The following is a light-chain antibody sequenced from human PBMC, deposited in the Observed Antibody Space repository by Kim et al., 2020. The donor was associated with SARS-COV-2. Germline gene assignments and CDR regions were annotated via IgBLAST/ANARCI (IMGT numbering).Light chain of an antibody. Sequence: GQSVTISCTGSSSDVGGYTSVSWYQHHPGKAPKLMIYDVSERPSGVSNRFSGSKSDNTASLTISGLQTEDEADYYCSSYTSSSTLVFGSGTKVTVL. CDR1: SSDVGGYTS. J-gene: IGLJ1*01. CDR3: SSYTSSSTLV. CDR2: DVS. V-gene: IGLV2-14*03.